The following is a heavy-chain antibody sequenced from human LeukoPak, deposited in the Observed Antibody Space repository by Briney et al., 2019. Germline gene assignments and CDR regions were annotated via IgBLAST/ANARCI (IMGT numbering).Heavy chain of an antibody. CDR2: IYSGGST. CDR3: ARARGGGSYYLADAFDI. J-gene: IGHJ3*02. Sequence: GGSLRLSCAASGFTVSSNYMSWVRQAPGKGLEWVSVIYSGGSTYYADSVKGRFTISRDNSKNTLYLQMNSLRAEDTAVYYCARARGGGSYYLADAFDIWGQGTMVTVSS. CDR1: GFTVSSNY. D-gene: IGHD1-26*01. V-gene: IGHV3-53*01.